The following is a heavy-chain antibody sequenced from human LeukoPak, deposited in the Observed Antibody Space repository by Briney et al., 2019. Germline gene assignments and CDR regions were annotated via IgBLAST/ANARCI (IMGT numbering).Heavy chain of an antibody. J-gene: IGHJ4*02. Sequence: SVKVSCKASGGTFSSYAISWVRQAPGQGLEWMGGIIPIFGTADYAQKFQGRVTITTDESTSTAYMELSSLRSEDTAVYYCARTNCSSTSCYTGFRLDYWGQGTLVTVSS. CDR2: IIPIFGTA. V-gene: IGHV1-69*05. CDR3: ARTNCSSTSCYTGFRLDY. D-gene: IGHD2-2*02. CDR1: GGTFSSYA.